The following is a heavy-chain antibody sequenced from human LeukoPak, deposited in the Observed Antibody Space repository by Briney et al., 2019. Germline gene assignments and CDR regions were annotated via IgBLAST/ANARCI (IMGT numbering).Heavy chain of an antibody. Sequence: ASVMLSCKASGYTFTGYYMHWVRQAPGQGLEWMGRINPNSGGTNYAQKFQGRVTMTRDTSISTAYMELRRLRSDDTAVYYCARDGGGVTFGGVIVRPDYWGQGTLVTVSS. D-gene: IGHD3-16*02. CDR2: INPNSGGT. CDR3: ARDGGGVTFGGVIVRPDY. V-gene: IGHV1-2*06. CDR1: GYTFTGYY. J-gene: IGHJ4*02.